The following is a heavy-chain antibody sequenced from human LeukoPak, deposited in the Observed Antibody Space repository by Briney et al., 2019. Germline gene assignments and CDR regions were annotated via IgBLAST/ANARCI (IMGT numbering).Heavy chain of an antibody. D-gene: IGHD4-17*01. CDR1: GFTFSSYG. CDR2: ISYDGSNK. Sequence: GGSLRLSCAASGFTFSSYGMPWVRQAPGKGLEWVAVISYDGSNKYYADSVKGRFTISRDNSKNTLYLQMNSLRAEDTAVYYCAKDLFYGYFDHWGQGTLVTVSS. CDR3: AKDLFYGYFDH. V-gene: IGHV3-30*18. J-gene: IGHJ4*02.